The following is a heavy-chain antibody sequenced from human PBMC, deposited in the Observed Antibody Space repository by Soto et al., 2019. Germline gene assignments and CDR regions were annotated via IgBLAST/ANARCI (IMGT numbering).Heavy chain of an antibody. CDR3: ARRTRVVTSMRLPDAFAI. CDR2: IYYSGST. J-gene: IGHJ3*02. D-gene: IGHD2-21*02. CDR1: GGSISSGGYY. Sequence: SETLSLTCTVSGGSISSGGYYWSWIRQHPGKGLEWIGYIYYSGSTYYNPSLKNRVTISVDTSKNHFSLKLSSVTAAATAVYYWARRTRVVTSMRLPDAFAIWGQGTMVTVSS. V-gene: IGHV4-31*03.